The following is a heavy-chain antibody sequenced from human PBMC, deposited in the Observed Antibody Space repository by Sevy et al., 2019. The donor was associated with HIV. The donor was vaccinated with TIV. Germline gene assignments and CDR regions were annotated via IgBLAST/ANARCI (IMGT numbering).Heavy chain of an antibody. V-gene: IGHV1-24*01. J-gene: IGHJ3*02. CDR2: FDPEDGET. CDR3: ATLSGSYDTRTDAFDI. D-gene: IGHD1-26*01. CDR1: GYTLTELS. Sequence: VSVKVSCKVSGYTLTELSMHWVRQAPGKGLEWMGGFDPEDGETIYPQKFQGRVTMTEDTSTDTAYMELSSLRSEDTAVYYCATLSGSYDTRTDAFDIWGQGTMVTVSS.